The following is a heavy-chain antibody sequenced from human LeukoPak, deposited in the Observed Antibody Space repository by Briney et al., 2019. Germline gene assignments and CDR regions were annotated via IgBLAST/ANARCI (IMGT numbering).Heavy chain of an antibody. D-gene: IGHD1-7*01. J-gene: IGHJ4*02. CDR1: GYTFSRYA. CDR3: ARAGRYPLTGTTHIDY. CDR2: ISAYNGNA. Sequence: ASVTVSCMPSGYTFSRYAITWVRQAPGQGLQGMGWISAYNGNAKSAPSAQGRVTMTNDKTTSTAYMLRRSLTSDDTAVYYCARAGRYPLTGTTHIDYWGQGTLVTVSS. V-gene: IGHV1-18*01.